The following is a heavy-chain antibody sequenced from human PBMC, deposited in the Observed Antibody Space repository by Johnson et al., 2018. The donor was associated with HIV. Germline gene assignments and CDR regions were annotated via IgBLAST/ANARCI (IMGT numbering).Heavy chain of an antibody. J-gene: IGHJ3*02. CDR1: GFTFDDYG. CDR2: VNRNGEST. V-gene: IGHV3-20*04. CDR3: ARAPTTHYSRLNGDFGAFDI. Sequence: VQLVESGGGVVRPGGSLRLSCEGSGFTFDDYGMSWVRQAPGKGLEWVSGVNRNGESTGYADSVKGRFSISKDTVKNSLYLHMNSLRAEDTAFYYCARAPTTHYSRLNGDFGAFDIWGQGIMVIVSS. D-gene: IGHD2-15*01.